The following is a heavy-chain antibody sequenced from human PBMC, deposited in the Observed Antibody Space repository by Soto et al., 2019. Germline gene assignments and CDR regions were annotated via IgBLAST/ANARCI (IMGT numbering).Heavy chain of an antibody. Sequence: GGSLRLSCAASGFTFDDYTMHWVRQAPGKGLEWVSLISWDGGSTYYADSVKGRFTISRDNSKNSLYLQMNSLRTEDTALYYCAKARREMATANYYYYGMDVWGQGTTVTVSS. CDR1: GFTFDDYT. CDR2: ISWDGGST. J-gene: IGHJ6*02. V-gene: IGHV3-43*01. D-gene: IGHD5-18*01. CDR3: AKARREMATANYYYYGMDV.